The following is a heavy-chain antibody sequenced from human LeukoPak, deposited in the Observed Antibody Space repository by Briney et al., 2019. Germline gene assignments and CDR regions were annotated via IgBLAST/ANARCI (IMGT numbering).Heavy chain of an antibody. D-gene: IGHD5-24*01. CDR3: ARPRERWLQFVC. Sequence: SETLSLTCTVSSGSISSTGSYWGWIRPPPGKGLEWIGSIYYSGNTYYNPSLESRVTISVDTSKNQFSLKLNSVTAADTAVYYCARPRERWLQFVCWGQGTLVTVSS. CDR1: SGSISSTGSY. J-gene: IGHJ4*02. V-gene: IGHV4-39*01. CDR2: IYYSGNT.